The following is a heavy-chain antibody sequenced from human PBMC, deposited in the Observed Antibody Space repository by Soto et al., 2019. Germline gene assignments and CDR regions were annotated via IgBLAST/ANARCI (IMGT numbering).Heavy chain of an antibody. V-gene: IGHV3-33*01. Sequence: QVQLVESGGGVVQPGRSLRLSCAASGFTFSSYGMHWVRQAPGKGLEWVAVILYDGSNKYYADSVKGRFTISRDNSKNTLYLQMNSLRAEDTAVYYCARDLSSGYDSEGYFDYWGQGTLVTVSS. CDR2: ILYDGSNK. J-gene: IGHJ4*02. CDR3: ARDLSSGYDSEGYFDY. CDR1: GFTFSSYG. D-gene: IGHD5-12*01.